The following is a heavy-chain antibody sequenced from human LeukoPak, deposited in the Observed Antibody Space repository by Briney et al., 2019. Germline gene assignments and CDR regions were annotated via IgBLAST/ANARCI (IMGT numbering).Heavy chain of an antibody. V-gene: IGHV3-23*01. J-gene: IGHJ5*02. Sequence: GGSLRLSCAASGFTFSSYAMSWVRQASGKGLEWVSAISGSGGSTYYADSVKGRFTISRDNSKNTLYLQMNSLRAEDTAVYYCAKDFPITMVRGVPNWFDPWGQGTLVTVSS. D-gene: IGHD3-10*01. CDR3: AKDFPITMVRGVPNWFDP. CDR2: ISGSGGST. CDR1: GFTFSSYA.